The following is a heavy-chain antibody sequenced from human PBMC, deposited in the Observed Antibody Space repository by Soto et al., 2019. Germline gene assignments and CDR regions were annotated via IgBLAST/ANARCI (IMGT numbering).Heavy chain of an antibody. D-gene: IGHD6-19*01. CDR1: GVSISSYY. CDR2: IYYSGST. CDR3: ARDGVTYSSGWYDYFDY. J-gene: IGHJ4*02. V-gene: IGHV4-59*01. Sequence: SETLSLTCTVSGVSISSYYWIWIRQPPGEGLEWIGYIYYSGSTNYNPSLKSRVTISVDTSKNQFSLKLSSVTAADTAVYYCARDGVTYSSGWYDYFDYWGQGTLVTVSS.